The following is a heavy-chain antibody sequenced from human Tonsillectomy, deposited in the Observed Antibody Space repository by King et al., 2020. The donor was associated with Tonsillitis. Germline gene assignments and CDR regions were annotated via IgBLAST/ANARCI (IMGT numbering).Heavy chain of an antibody. CDR1: GFTFSSYA. V-gene: IGHV3-23*04. D-gene: IGHD6-19*01. CDR2: ISGSGGST. CDR3: AKYMRIAVAGTDAFDI. Sequence: VQLVQSGGGLVQPGGSLRLSCAASGFTFSSYAMSWVRQAPGKGLEWVSAISGSGGSTYYADSVKGRFTISRDNSKNTLYLQMNSLRAEDTAVYYCAKYMRIAVAGTDAFDIWGQGTMVTVSS. J-gene: IGHJ3*02.